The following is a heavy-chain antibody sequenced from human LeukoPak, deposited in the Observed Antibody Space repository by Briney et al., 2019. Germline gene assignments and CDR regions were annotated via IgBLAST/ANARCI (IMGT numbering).Heavy chain of an antibody. CDR2: IYPNSGGT. J-gene: IGHJ6*03. Sequence: ASVKVSCKASGYTFTGYYMHWVRQAPGQGLEWMGWIYPNSGGTNYAQKFQGRVTVTRDTSISTAYMELSRLRSDDTAGYYCAREAYDSGNFRTDYYYMDVWGIGTTVTVSS. V-gene: IGHV1-2*02. CDR1: GYTFTGYY. CDR3: AREAYDSGNFRTDYYYMDV. D-gene: IGHD3-10*01.